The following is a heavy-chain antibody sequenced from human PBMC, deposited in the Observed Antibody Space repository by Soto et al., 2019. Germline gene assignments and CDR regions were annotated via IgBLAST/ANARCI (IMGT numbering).Heavy chain of an antibody. CDR2: INPNSGGT. CDR3: AISRGQRYVRTHRYSYGYRDYYYGMDV. J-gene: IGHJ6*02. CDR1: GYTFTGYY. Sequence: GASVKVSCKASGYTFTGYYMHWVRQAPGQGLEWMGWINPNSGGTNYAQKFQGWVTMTRDTSISTAYMELSRLRSDDTAVYYCAISRGQRYVRTHRYSYGYRDYYYGMDVWGQGTTVTSP. D-gene: IGHD5-18*01. V-gene: IGHV1-2*04.